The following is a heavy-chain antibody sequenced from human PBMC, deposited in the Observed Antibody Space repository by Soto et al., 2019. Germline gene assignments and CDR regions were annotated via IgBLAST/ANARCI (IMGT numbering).Heavy chain of an antibody. Sequence: ASVKVSCKASGYTFTSYGISWVRQAPGQGLEWMGWISAYNGNTNYAQKLQGRVTMTTDTSTSTAYMELRSLRSDDTAVYYCARDRARYCSGGSCGNWFDPWGQGTLVTVSS. CDR3: ARDRARYCSGGSCGNWFDP. CDR1: GYTFTSYG. J-gene: IGHJ5*02. D-gene: IGHD2-15*01. CDR2: ISAYNGNT. V-gene: IGHV1-18*01.